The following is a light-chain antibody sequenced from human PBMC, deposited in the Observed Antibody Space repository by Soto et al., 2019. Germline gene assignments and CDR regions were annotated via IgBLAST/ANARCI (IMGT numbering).Light chain of an antibody. V-gene: IGLV7-46*01. CDR1: TGAVTSGHS. J-gene: IGLJ3*02. CDR3: SLFDGAPRV. Sequence: QAVVTQEPSLTVSPGETVTLTCGSSTGAVTSGHSPYWIQQKPGQAPRTLIYDTSNKHSWTPARFSGSLLGGKAALTLSGAQPEDEADYCCSLFDGAPRVFGGGTKLTVL. CDR2: DTS.